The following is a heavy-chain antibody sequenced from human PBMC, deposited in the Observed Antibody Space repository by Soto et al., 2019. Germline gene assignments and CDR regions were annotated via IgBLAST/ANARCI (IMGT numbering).Heavy chain of an antibody. CDR2: INPSGGST. D-gene: IGHD6-13*01. V-gene: IGHV1-46*01. J-gene: IGHJ5*02. Sequence: ASVKVSCKASGYTFTSYYMHWVRQAPGQGLEWMGIINPSGGSTSYAQKFQGRVTMTRDTSTSTVYMELRSLRSDDTAVYYCARNPSSSWYWVWFDPWGQGTLVTVSS. CDR3: ARNPSSSWYWVWFDP. CDR1: GYTFTSYY.